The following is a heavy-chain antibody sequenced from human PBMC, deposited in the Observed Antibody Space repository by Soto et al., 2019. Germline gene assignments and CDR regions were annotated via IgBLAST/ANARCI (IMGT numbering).Heavy chain of an antibody. V-gene: IGHV1-58*01. CDR3: AADRGSGSYYAHYYYYGMDV. J-gene: IGHJ6*02. D-gene: IGHD1-26*01. CDR2: IVVGSGNT. Sequence: ASVKVSCKASGLTFTSSAVQWVRQARGQRLEWIGWIVVGSGNTNYAQKFQERVTITRDMSTSTAYMELSSLRSEDTAVYYCAADRGSGSYYAHYYYYGMDVWGQGTTVTVSS. CDR1: GLTFTSSA.